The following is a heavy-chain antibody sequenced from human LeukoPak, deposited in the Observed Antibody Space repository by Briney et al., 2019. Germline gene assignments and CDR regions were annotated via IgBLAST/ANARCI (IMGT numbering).Heavy chain of an antibody. CDR2: IYYSGST. Sequence: SETLSLTCTVSGGSISSYYWSWIRQPPGKGLEWIGYIYYSGSTNYNPSLKSRVTISVDTSKNQFSLKLSSVTAADTAVYYCARVVGRRGGYNYDAFDIWGQGTMVTVSS. CDR1: GGSISSYY. CDR3: ARVVGRRGGYNYDAFDI. J-gene: IGHJ3*02. V-gene: IGHV4-59*01. D-gene: IGHD5-24*01.